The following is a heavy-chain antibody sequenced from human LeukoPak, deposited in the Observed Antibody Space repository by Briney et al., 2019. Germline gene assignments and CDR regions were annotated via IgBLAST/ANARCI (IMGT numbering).Heavy chain of an antibody. Sequence: ASVKVSCKASGYTFTSYDINWVRQATGQGLEWMGWMNPNSGNTGYAQKFQGRVTMTSNTSISTAYMELSSLRSEDTAVYYCARGRGVLLWFGESFDYWGQGTLVTVSS. CDR3: ARGRGVLLWFGESFDY. V-gene: IGHV1-8*01. D-gene: IGHD3-10*01. J-gene: IGHJ4*02. CDR2: MNPNSGNT. CDR1: GYTFTSYD.